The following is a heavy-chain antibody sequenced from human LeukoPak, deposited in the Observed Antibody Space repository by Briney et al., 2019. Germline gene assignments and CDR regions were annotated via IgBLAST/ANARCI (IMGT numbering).Heavy chain of an antibody. D-gene: IGHD5-18*01. Sequence: ASVKVSCKASGYTFTSYGISWVRQAPGQGLEWMGWISAYNGNTNYAQKLQGRVTMTTDTSTSTAYMELRSLRSDDTAVYYCARGGPYTAMVLRAFFDYWGQGTLVTVSS. V-gene: IGHV1-18*01. CDR3: ARGGPYTAMVLRAFFDY. J-gene: IGHJ4*02. CDR2: ISAYNGNT. CDR1: GYTFTSYG.